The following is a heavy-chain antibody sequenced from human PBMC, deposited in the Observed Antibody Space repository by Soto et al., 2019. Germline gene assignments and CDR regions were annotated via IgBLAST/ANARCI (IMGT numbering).Heavy chain of an antibody. CDR1: GFNFSSDV. V-gene: IGHV3-23*01. D-gene: IGHD1-26*01. CDR3: AKSQSGSFFAAFDL. J-gene: IGHJ3*01. CDR2: IFGSGITT. Sequence: GGSLRLSCAASGFNFSSDVMNWVRQTPGKGLEWVASIFGSGITTYYADSVKGRFTISRDNSKNTLHLQLNSLRAEDTALYYCAKSQSGSFFAAFDLWGQGPLVTVSS.